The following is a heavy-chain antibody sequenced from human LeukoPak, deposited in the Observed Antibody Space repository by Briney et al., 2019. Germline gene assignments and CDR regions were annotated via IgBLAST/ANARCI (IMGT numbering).Heavy chain of an antibody. V-gene: IGHV3-23*01. Sequence: SRVSLRLSCAASGFTFSNYAMNWSPRPPGRGWGWASGISGGDGTTFYADSVKGPFTISRDNSKNTLYLPMNSLRAEDTAVYYCAKAGSLDIAARQNYWGQGTLVTVSS. J-gene: IGHJ4*02. CDR2: ISGGDGTT. D-gene: IGHD6-6*01. CDR1: GFTFSNYA. CDR3: AKAGSLDIAARQNY.